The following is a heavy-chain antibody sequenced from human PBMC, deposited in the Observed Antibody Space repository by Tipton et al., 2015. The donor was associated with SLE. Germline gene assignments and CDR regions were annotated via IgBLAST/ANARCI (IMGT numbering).Heavy chain of an antibody. CDR3: AGGPRYGSSSFY. CDR1: GGSISSHY. J-gene: IGHJ4*02. CDR2: IYYSGST. Sequence: TLSLTCTVSGGSISSHYWSWIRQPPGKGLEWIGYIYYSGSTNYNPSLKSRVTISVDTSKNQFSLKLSSVTAADTAVYYCAGGPRYGSSSFYWGQGTLVTVSS. D-gene: IGHD6-6*01. V-gene: IGHV4-59*11.